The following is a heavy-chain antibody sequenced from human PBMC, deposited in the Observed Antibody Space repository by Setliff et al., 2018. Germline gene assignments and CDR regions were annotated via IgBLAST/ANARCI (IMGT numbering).Heavy chain of an antibody. J-gene: IGHJ3*02. CDR1: GFIFSNYG. CDR3: AKDRNFPNDVFDT. CDR2: IRLDGGDK. V-gene: IGHV3-30*02. Sequence: TGGSLRLSCVASGFIFSNYGMHWVRQAPGKGLEWVAFIRLDGGDKYYADSVKGRFTISRDDSKNTLYLQMNSLRAEDTGIYYCAKDRNFPNDVFDTWGQGTMVTVSS.